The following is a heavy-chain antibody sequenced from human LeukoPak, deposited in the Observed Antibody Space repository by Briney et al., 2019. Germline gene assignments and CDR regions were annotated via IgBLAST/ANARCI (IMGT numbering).Heavy chain of an antibody. Sequence: SETLSLTCAVYGGSFSGYYWSWIRQPPGKGLEWIGEINHSGSTNYNPSLKSRVTISVDTSQNQFSLKLNSVTAADTAVYYCARANYYDSSGLRYWGQGTLVTVSS. CDR2: INHSGST. CDR1: GGSFSGYY. V-gene: IGHV4-34*01. CDR3: ARANYYDSSGLRY. D-gene: IGHD3-22*01. J-gene: IGHJ4*02.